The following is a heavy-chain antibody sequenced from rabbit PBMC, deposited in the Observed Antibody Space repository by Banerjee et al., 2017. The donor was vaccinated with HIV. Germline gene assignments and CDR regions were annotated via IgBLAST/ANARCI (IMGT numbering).Heavy chain of an antibody. J-gene: IGHJ4*01. CDR2: INTSSGNT. D-gene: IGHD4-1*01. V-gene: IGHV1S45*01. CDR1: GFSFSSYW. Sequence: QEQLEESGGDLVKPEGSLTLTCTASGFSFSSYWIYWVRQAPGKGLEWIGCINTSSGNTVYATWAKGRFTISRTSSTTVALQMTSLTAADTATYFCARDLAGVIGWNFDLWGPGTLVTVS. CDR3: ARDLAGVIGWNFDL.